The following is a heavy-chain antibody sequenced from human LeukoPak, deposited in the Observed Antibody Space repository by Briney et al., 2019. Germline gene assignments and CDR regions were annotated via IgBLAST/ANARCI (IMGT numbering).Heavy chain of an antibody. CDR2: ISAYNGNT. V-gene: IGHV1-18*01. D-gene: IGHD3-22*01. J-gene: IGHJ4*02. CDR3: ARSGGETYYYDSSGYYSPDY. Sequence: GASVKVSCKASGYTFTSYGISWARQAPGQGLEWMGWISAYNGNTNYAQKLQGRVTMTTDTSTSTAYMELRSLRSDDTAVYYCARSGGETYYYDSSGYYSPDYWGQGTLVTVSS. CDR1: GYTFTSYG.